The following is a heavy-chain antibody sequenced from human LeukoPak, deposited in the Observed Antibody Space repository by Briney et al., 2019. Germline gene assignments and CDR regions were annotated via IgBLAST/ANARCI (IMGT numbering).Heavy chain of an antibody. D-gene: IGHD3-22*01. CDR1: GYSFSSYG. CDR3: ARGPETYYYDSSGYPDV. Sequence: GASVKVSCKASGYSFSSYGISWVRQAPGQGLEWMTWISGNNGNTDFAKNFQGRVTMTTDTSTTTVYMELRSLRSDDTAVYYCARGPETYYYDSSGYPDVWGKGTTVTVSS. CDR2: ISGNNGNT. J-gene: IGHJ6*04. V-gene: IGHV1-18*01.